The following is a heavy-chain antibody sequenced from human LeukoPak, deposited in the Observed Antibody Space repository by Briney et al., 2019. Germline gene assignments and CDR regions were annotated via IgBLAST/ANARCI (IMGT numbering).Heavy chain of an antibody. Sequence: GESLKISCKGSGYSLTSYWISWVRQMPGKGLEWMGRIDPSDSYTNYSPSFQGHVTVSADKSISTAYLQWSSLKASDTAMYYCARQGYCSSTSCYNYYYYGMDVGGKGTTVTVSS. CDR3: ARQGYCSSTSCYNYYYYGMDV. V-gene: IGHV5-10-1*01. D-gene: IGHD2-2*02. CDR1: GYSLTSYW. J-gene: IGHJ6*04. CDR2: IDPSDSYT.